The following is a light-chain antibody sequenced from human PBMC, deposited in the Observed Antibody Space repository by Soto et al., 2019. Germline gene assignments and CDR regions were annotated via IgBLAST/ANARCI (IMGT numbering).Light chain of an antibody. Sequence: QSVLTQPASVSGSPGQSVAIPCTGTSSDVGAYNYVSWDQQHPGKAPKLLLSEVSNRPSGVSDRFSGSKSGNTASLTISGLQAEDEADYYCSSLTTSFTYVFGTGTKVTVL. CDR2: EVS. J-gene: IGLJ1*01. CDR3: SSLTTSFTYV. V-gene: IGLV2-14*01. CDR1: SSDVGAYNY.